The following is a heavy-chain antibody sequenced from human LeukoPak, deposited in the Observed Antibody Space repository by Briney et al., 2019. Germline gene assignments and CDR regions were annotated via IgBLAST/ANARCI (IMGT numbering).Heavy chain of an antibody. V-gene: IGHV4-4*07. CDR2: SYTSGRP. Sequence: PSETLSLTCTVSGGSISSYYWSWIRQPAGKGLDWIGRSYTSGRPNYNPSLKGRVTMSVDTSKNQFSLKLSSVTAADTAVYYCARSGGSGYQLDNWGQGTLVTVSS. CDR1: GGSISSYY. J-gene: IGHJ4*02. CDR3: ARSGGSGYQLDN. D-gene: IGHD3-16*01.